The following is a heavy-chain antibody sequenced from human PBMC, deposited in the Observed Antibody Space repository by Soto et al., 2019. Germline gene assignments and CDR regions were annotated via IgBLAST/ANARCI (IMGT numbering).Heavy chain of an antibody. CDR2: INAGNGNT. CDR1: GYTFTSYA. D-gene: IGHD3-22*01. J-gene: IGHJ6*02. CDR3: ARGPHITLIVVVTYYGMDV. Sequence: QVQLVQSGAEVKKPGASVKVSCKASGYTFTSYAMHWVRQAPGQRLEWMGWINAGNGNTKYSQKFQGRVTITRDTSASTAYMEQSSLRSEDTAVYYCARGPHITLIVVVTYYGMDVWGQGTTVTVSS. V-gene: IGHV1-3*01.